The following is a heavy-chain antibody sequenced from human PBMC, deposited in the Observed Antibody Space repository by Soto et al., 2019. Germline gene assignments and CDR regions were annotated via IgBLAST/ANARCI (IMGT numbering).Heavy chain of an antibody. CDR1: ARSISSYY. J-gene: IGHJ6*02. Sequence: NPSETLSLTCTVSARSISSYYWRWIRQPAGKGLEWIGRIYTSGSTNYNPSLKSRVTMSVDTSKNQFSLKLSSVTAADTAVYYCARDGPPPLGYCSSTSCFRAVHYGMDVWGQGTTVTVSS. V-gene: IGHV4-4*07. D-gene: IGHD2-2*01. CDR3: ARDGPPPLGYCSSTSCFRAVHYGMDV. CDR2: IYTSGST.